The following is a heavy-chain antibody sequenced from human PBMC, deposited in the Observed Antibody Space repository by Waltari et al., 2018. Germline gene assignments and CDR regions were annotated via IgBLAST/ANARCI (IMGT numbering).Heavy chain of an antibody. D-gene: IGHD4-17*01. CDR2: IIPIFGTA. CDR3: ARATLDYGEGLGISMDV. V-gene: IGHV1-69*13. J-gene: IGHJ6*02. CDR1: GGTFSSYA. Sequence: VQLVQSGAEVKKPGSSVKVSCKASGGTFSSYAISWVRQAAGQGLEWMGGIIPIFGTANYAQKFQGRVTITADESTSTAYMELSSLRSEDTAVYYCARATLDYGEGLGISMDVWGQGTTVTVSS.